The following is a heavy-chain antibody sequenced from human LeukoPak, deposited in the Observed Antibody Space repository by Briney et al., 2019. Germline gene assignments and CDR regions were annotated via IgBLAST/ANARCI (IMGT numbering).Heavy chain of an antibody. V-gene: IGHV1-2*06. CDR3: VRSTRSTYCSGGSCPSPTFDY. CDR1: GYTFTGYY. J-gene: IGHJ4*02. CDR2: INPNSGGT. D-gene: IGHD2-15*01. Sequence: ASVKVSCKASGYTFTGYYMHWVRQAPGQGLEWMGRINPNSGGTNYAQNFQGRVTMTRDTSIRTAYMELSRLRSDDTAVYYCVRSTRSTYCSGGSCPSPTFDYWGQGTLVTVSS.